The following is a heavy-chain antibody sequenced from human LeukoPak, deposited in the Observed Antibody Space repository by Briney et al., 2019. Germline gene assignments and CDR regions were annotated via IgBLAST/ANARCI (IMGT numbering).Heavy chain of an antibody. Sequence: PGGSLGLSCAASGFTFTTYWMHWVRQVPGKGLVWVARINTDGRVTTYADSVKGRFTVSRGNAENTLYLQMNDLRPEDTAVYYCIRETHVGLHLEYWGQGTLATVTS. J-gene: IGHJ4*02. CDR1: GFTFTTYW. CDR3: IRETHVGLHLEY. D-gene: IGHD3-10*02. V-gene: IGHV3-74*01. CDR2: INTDGRVT.